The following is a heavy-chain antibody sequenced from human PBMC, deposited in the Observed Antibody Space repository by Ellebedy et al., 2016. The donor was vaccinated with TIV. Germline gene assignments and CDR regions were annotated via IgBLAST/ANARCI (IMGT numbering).Heavy chain of an antibody. V-gene: IGHV3-23*01. J-gene: IGHJ4*02. CDR2: ISGSGGST. CDR1: GFTFSSYA. D-gene: IGHD1-26*01. CDR3: AKDRVVGATSDY. Sequence: GESLKISXAASGFTFSSYAMSWVRQAPGKGLEWVSAISGSGGSTYYADSVKGRFTISRDNSKNTLYLQMNSLRAEDTAVYYCAKDRVVGATSDYWGQGTLVTVSS.